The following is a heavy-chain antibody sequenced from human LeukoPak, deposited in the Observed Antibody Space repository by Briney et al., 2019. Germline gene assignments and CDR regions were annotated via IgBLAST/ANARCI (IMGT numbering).Heavy chain of an antibody. CDR2: IYYSGST. J-gene: IGHJ4*02. CDR1: GGSISSYY. V-gene: IGHV4-59*01. CDR3: ARSLGCGGDCSFHFDY. Sequence: SETLSLTCTVSGGSISSYYWSWIRQPPGKGLEWIGYIYYSGSTNYNPSLKSRVTISVDTSKNQFSLKLSSVTAADTAVYYCARSLGCGGDCSFHFDYRGQGTLVTVSS. D-gene: IGHD2-21*02.